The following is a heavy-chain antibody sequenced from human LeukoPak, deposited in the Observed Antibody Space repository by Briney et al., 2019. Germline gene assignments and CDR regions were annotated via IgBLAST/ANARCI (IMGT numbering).Heavy chain of an antibody. CDR1: GYSISSGYY. D-gene: IGHD3-10*01. CDR2: IYHSGST. J-gene: IGHJ4*02. V-gene: IGHV4-38-2*02. Sequence: SETLSLTCTVSGYSISSGYYWGWIRQPPGKGLEWIGSIYHSGSTYYNPSLKSRVTISVDTSKNQFSLKLSSVTAADTAVYYCASGPLWFGESPSFDYWGQGTLVTVSS. CDR3: ASGPLWFGESPSFDY.